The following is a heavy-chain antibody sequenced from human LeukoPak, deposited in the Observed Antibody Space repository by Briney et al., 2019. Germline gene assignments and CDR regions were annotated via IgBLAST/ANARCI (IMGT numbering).Heavy chain of an antibody. J-gene: IGHJ6*03. CDR2: VYSSGST. CDR3: ARARKQDDNFYRGYYYMDV. Sequence: PSETLSLTCTVSGGSISSYYWSWIRQPAGKGLEWIGRVYSSGSTTYRPSLKSRVTISVDTSKNQVSLELRSVTAADTAVYYCARARKQDDNFYRGYYYMDVWGKGTTVTVSS. D-gene: IGHD3-3*01. CDR1: GGSISSYY. V-gene: IGHV4-4*07.